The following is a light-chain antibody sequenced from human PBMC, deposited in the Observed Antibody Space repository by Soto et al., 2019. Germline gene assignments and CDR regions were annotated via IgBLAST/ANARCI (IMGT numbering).Light chain of an antibody. CDR2: GAS. V-gene: IGKV3D-15*01. J-gene: IGKJ1*01. CDR3: QQYNNWHPWT. CDR1: QSVSSS. Sequence: EIWLTQSPATLSLSPGERATLSCWASQSVSSSLAWYQQKPGQAPRLLIYGASNRATGIPDRFSGSGSGTEFTLTISSLKPADFAVYYCQQYNNWHPWTFGQGTKVDIK.